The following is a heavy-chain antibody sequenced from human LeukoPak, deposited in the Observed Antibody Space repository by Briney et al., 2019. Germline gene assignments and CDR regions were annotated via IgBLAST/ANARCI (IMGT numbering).Heavy chain of an antibody. CDR2: IYYSGST. D-gene: IGHD3-10*01. V-gene: IGHV4-59*01. Sequence: SQSLSLTCPVAGPSISSYYRSWVRQPPGKGLEWLGYIYYSGSTNYNPSLKSRVTISVDTSKNQCSLKLSSVTAADTAVYYCARGVDRAYYYGSGRNYFDFWGQGTLATVSS. CDR3: ARGVDRAYYYGSGRNYFDF. CDR1: GPSISSYY. J-gene: IGHJ4*02.